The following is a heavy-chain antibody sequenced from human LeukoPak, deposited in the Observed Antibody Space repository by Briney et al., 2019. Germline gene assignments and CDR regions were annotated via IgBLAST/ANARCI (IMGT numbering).Heavy chain of an antibody. D-gene: IGHD1-26*01. CDR3: TKDTGWSYLDFFDP. CDR2: IYSSGSA. CDR1: GGSISNYY. J-gene: IGHJ5*02. Sequence: SETLSLTCTVSGGSISNYYWSWIRQPAGKGLEWIGRIYSSGSANYNPSLKSRVTMSVDTSKNQFSLKLTSVTAADTAVYYCTKDTGWSYLDFFDPWGQGTLVTVSS. V-gene: IGHV4-4*07.